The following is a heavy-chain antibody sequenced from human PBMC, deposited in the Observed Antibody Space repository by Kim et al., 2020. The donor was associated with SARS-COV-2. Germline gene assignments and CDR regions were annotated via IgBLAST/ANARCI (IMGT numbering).Heavy chain of an antibody. D-gene: IGHD3-9*01. Sequence: PSLKSRVTISVDTSKNQFSLKLSSVTAADTAVYYCARAGYDILTGYQIDYWGQGTLVTVSS. V-gene: IGHV4-34*01. CDR3: ARAGYDILTGYQIDY. J-gene: IGHJ4*02.